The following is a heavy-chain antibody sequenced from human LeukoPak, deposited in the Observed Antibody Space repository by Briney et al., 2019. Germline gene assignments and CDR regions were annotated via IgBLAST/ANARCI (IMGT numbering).Heavy chain of an antibody. CDR2: VRSDGGIK. D-gene: IGHD4-17*01. J-gene: IGHJ6*02. V-gene: IGHV3-30*02. CDR3: ARVTVTNYYYGMDV. CDR1: GFTFDNYG. Sequence: PGGSLRLSCAASGFTFDNYGMHWVRQAPGKGLEWVAFVRSDGGIKYYADSVKGRFTISRDNSKNTLYLQVNSLRAEDTAVYYCARVTVTNYYYGMDVWGQGTTVTVSS.